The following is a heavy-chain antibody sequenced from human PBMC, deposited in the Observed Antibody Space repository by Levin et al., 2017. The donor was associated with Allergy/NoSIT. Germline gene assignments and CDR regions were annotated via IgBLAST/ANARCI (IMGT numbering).Heavy chain of an antibody. D-gene: IGHD6-19*01. V-gene: IGHV4-59*08. CDR1: GGSISSYY. CDR3: ARQIAVAGTGKNNWFDP. Sequence: SETLSLTCTVSGGSISSYYWSWIRQPPGKGLEWIGYIYYSGSTNYNPSLKSRVTISVDTSKNQFSLKLSSVTAADTAVYYCARQIAVAGTGKNNWFDPWGQGTLVTVSS. CDR2: IYYSGST. J-gene: IGHJ5*02.